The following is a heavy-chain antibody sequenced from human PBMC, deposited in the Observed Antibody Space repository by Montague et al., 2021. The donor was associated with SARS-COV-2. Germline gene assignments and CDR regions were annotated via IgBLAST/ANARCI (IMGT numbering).Heavy chain of an antibody. J-gene: IGHJ4*02. D-gene: IGHD3-9*01. CDR1: GFSLSTSGMC. Sequence: PALVKPTQTLTLTCTFSGFSLSTSGMCVSWIRQPPGKALEWLALIDWDDDKYYGASLKTRLTISKDTSKNQVVLTMTNMDPVDTATYYCARISYDILTGYYTAFDYWGQGTLVTVSS. CDR3: ARISYDILTGYYTAFDY. CDR2: IDWDDDK. V-gene: IGHV2-70*01.